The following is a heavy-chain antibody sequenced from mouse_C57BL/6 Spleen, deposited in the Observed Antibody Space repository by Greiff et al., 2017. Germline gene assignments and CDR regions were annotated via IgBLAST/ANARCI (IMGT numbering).Heavy chain of an antibody. CDR1: GYSITSGYY. D-gene: IGHD1-1*01. CDR2: ISYDGSN. CDR3: ARERSLLLLDD. J-gene: IGHJ2*01. Sequence: VQLQQSGPGLVKPSQSLSLTCSVTGYSITSGYYWNWIRQFPGNKLEWMGNISYDGSNNSNPSLQNRISINRDTSKNQFFLKLNSVTTEDTATYYCARERSLLLLDDWGQGTTLTVSS. V-gene: IGHV3-6*01.